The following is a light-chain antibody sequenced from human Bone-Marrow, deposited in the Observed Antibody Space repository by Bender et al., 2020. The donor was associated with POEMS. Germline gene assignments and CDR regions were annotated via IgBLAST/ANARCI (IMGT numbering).Light chain of an antibody. CDR2: EGT. V-gene: IGLV2-23*01. J-gene: IGLJ3*02. CDR3: SSYTPTRSWV. CDR1: SSDVGSYTF. Sequence: QSVLTQPASVSGPPGQSITISCTGSSSDVGSYTFVPWYQQVPGKAPKLMIYEGTKRPSGVSSRFSASKSANTASLTISGLQAEDEAVYYCSSYTPTRSWVFGGGTKLTVL.